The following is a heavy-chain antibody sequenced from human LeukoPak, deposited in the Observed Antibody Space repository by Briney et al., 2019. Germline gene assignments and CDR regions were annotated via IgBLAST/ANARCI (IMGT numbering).Heavy chain of an antibody. Sequence: GGSLRLSCAASGFTFSSYDMNWVRQAPGKGLEGVSYISSSGSSIYYADSVKGRFTISRDNAKNSLYLQIISLRTEDTAVYYCARGRGYYGSTGYYYGGDYWGQGTLVTVSS. D-gene: IGHD3-22*01. CDR3: ARGRGYYGSTGYYYGGDY. CDR2: ISSSGSSI. J-gene: IGHJ4*02. V-gene: IGHV3-48*03. CDR1: GFTFSSYD.